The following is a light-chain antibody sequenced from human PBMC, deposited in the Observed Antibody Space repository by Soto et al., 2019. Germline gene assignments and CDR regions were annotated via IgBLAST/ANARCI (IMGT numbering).Light chain of an antibody. CDR2: GNI. V-gene: IGLV1-40*01. J-gene: IGLJ3*02. CDR3: QSYDSSLSAWV. Sequence: QSVLTQPPSVSGAPGQRVTISCIGSSSNIGAGYDVHWYQQFPGTAPKLIIHGNINRPSGVPDRFSGSKSGTSASLAITGLQAEDETDYYCQSYDSSLSAWVFGGGTKLTVL. CDR1: SSNIGAGYD.